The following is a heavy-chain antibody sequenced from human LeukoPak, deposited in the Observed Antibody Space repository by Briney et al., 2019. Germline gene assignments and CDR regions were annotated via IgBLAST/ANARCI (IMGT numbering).Heavy chain of an antibody. Sequence: SETLSLTCTVSGGSISSYYWGWIRQPPGKGLEWIGNIYHSGRTYYNPSLKSRVTISVDTSKNQFSLKLSSVTAADTAVYYCARGRPGGPGEGFFFDYLGQGTLVTDSS. D-gene: IGHD2-8*02. CDR3: ARGRPGGPGEGFFFDY. J-gene: IGHJ4*02. V-gene: IGHV4-59*12. CDR2: IYHSGRT. CDR1: GGSISSYY.